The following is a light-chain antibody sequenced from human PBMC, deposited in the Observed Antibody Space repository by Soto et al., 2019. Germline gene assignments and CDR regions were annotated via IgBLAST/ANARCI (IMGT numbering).Light chain of an antibody. V-gene: IGKV3-20*01. CDR2: GAS. CDR3: QQYGDSPPWT. J-gene: IGKJ1*01. Sequence: EIVLTQSPGTLSLSPGERATLSCRASQSVSRSYLAWYQQKPGQAPRLLVYGASIRATGIPDRFSGSGSGTDFSLTINKVEPEDFAVYYCQQYGDSPPWTFGQRTKVEIK. CDR1: QSVSRSY.